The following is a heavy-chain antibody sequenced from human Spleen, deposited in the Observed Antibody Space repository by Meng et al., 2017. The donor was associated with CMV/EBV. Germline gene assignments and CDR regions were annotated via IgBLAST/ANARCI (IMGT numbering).Heavy chain of an antibody. CDR3: ARGLGMIVVDRRDNWFDP. D-gene: IGHD3-22*01. V-gene: IGHV4-34*01. J-gene: IGHJ5*02. CDR1: GGSSSGYY. CDR2: INHSGST. Sequence: HWDAGLVKPSETLSLSSAYCGGSSSGYYVNGIRQPQGKGLEWIGEINHSGSTNDNPSLKSRVTISGDTSKNQFSLKLSSVTASDTAVYYCARGLGMIVVDRRDNWFDPWGQGTLVTVSS.